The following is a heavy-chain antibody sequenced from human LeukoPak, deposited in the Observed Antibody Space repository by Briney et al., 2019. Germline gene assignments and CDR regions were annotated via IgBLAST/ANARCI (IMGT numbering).Heavy chain of an antibody. CDR2: IYSGGST. D-gene: IGHD3-22*01. V-gene: IGHV3-66*01. CDR1: GFTFSSYS. J-gene: IGHJ4*02. Sequence: LPGGSLRLSCAASGFTFSSYSMNWVRQAPGKGLEWVSVIYSGGSTYYADSVKGRFTISRDNSKNTLYLQMNSLRAEDTAVYYCAKYYYDSSGYYGYFDYWGQGTLVTVSS. CDR3: AKYYYDSSGYYGYFDY.